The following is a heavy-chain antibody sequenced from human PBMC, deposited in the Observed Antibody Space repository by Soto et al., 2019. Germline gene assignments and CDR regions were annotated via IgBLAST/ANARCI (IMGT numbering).Heavy chain of an antibody. Sequence: SETLSLTCTVSGGSLSSGCYYWNCMRQHPGKGLEWIGYISYSGSTYYNPSLRRRVTISVDTSKNQFSLKLSSVTAADTAVYYCARVSRGYSYGTTYIYYYYGMDVWGQSTTVTVSS. CDR1: GGSLSSGCYY. J-gene: IGHJ6*02. CDR2: ISYSGST. CDR3: ARVSRGYSYGTTYIYYYYGMDV. D-gene: IGHD5-18*01. V-gene: IGHV4-31*03.